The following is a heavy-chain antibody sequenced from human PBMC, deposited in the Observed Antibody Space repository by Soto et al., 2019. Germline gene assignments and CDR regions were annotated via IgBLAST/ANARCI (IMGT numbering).Heavy chain of an antibody. D-gene: IGHD6-6*01. Sequence: SGPTLVNPTETLTLTCTVSGFSLSNARMGVSWIRQPPGKALEWLAHIDWDDDKYYSTSLKTRLTISKDTSKNQVVLTMTNMDPVDTATYYCARTSLAKAYYFDYWGQGTLVTVSS. CDR1: GFSLSNARMG. J-gene: IGHJ4*02. CDR3: ARTSLAKAYYFDY. V-gene: IGHV2-70*01. CDR2: IDWDDDK.